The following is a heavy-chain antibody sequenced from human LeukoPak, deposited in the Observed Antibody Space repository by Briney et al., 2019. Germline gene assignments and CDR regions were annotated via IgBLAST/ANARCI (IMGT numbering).Heavy chain of an antibody. CDR1: GGSISSGSYY. J-gene: IGHJ4*02. V-gene: IGHV4-61*02. D-gene: IGHD3-10*01. CDR2: IYTSGST. CDR3: ARGRYYGSGSDSFDY. Sequence: SETLSLTCTVSGGSISSGSYYWRWIRQPAGKGLEWIGRIYTSGSTNYNPSLKSRVTISVDTSKNQFSLKLSSVTAADTAVYYCARGRYYGSGSDSFDYWGQGTLVTVSS.